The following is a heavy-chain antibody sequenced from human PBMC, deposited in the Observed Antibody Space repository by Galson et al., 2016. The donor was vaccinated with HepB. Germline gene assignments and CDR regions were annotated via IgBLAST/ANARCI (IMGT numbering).Heavy chain of an antibody. CDR3: AKQKDGSETQKYFDY. V-gene: IGHV3-48*03. Sequence: SLRLSCAASGFTFSRYEMTWVRQAPGKGLEWLSYITSHSDRIYYADSAKGRFTISRDNGKNSLFLQMDSLRHEDTAVYYCAKQKDGSETQKYFDYWGQGTLVTVSS. CDR2: ITSHSDRI. J-gene: IGHJ4*02. CDR1: GFTFSRYE. D-gene: IGHD3-10*01.